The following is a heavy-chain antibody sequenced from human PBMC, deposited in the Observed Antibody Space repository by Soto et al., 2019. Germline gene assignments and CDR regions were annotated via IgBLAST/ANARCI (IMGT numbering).Heavy chain of an antibody. CDR3: ARSIGVVTALDY. CDR2: INAGNGNR. V-gene: IGHV1-3*05. D-gene: IGHD2-21*02. J-gene: IGHJ4*02. Sequence: QVQLVQSGAEEKKPGASVKVSCKASGYTFTSYAMHWVRQAPGQRLEWMGWINAGNGNRKYSEKFQGRVTITRDTTASTAYRELSSLRSEDTAVYYCARSIGVVTALDYWGQGTLVTVSS. CDR1: GYTFTSYA.